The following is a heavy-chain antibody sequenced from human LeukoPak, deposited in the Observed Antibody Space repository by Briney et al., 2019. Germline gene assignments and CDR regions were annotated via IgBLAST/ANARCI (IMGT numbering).Heavy chain of an antibody. J-gene: IGHJ4*02. V-gene: IGHV3-74*01. CDR1: GFTFSSYW. CDR3: AREGEAYYDFWSGYSY. D-gene: IGHD3-3*01. CDR2: INSDGSST. Sequence: GGSLRLSCAASGFTFSSYWMHWVRQAPGKGLVWVSRINSDGSSTSYADSVKGRFTISRDNDKNTLYLQMNSLRAEDTAVYYCAREGEAYYDFWSGYSYWGQGTLVTVSS.